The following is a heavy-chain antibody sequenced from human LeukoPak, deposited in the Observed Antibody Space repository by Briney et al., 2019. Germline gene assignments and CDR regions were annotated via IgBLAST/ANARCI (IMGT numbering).Heavy chain of an antibody. D-gene: IGHD2-2*01. CDR2: ISYDGRNI. V-gene: IGHV3-30*18. CDR3: AKGPLRGTAAAIDY. CDR1: GFTFNSYG. Sequence: GGSLRLSCAASGFTFNSYGMHWVRQAPGKGLEWVAVISYDGRNIHYPDSVKGRFTISRDISTDTLWLQMDSLRTEDTAVYYCAKGPLRGTAAAIDYWGQGTLVTVSS. J-gene: IGHJ4*02.